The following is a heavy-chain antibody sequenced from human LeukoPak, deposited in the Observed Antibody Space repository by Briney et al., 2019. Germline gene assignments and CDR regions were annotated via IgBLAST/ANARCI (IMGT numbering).Heavy chain of an antibody. D-gene: IGHD3-9*01. J-gene: IGHJ4*02. Sequence: GGSLRLSCAASRFTFSSYAMSWVRQAPGKGLEWVSAISDSGGHTYYADSVKGRFTISRDNSKNTLHLQMDSLRVEDTAVYYCAKELALTKPYDYWGQGTLVTVSS. CDR1: RFTFSSYA. CDR2: ISDSGGHT. CDR3: AKELALTKPYDY. V-gene: IGHV3-23*01.